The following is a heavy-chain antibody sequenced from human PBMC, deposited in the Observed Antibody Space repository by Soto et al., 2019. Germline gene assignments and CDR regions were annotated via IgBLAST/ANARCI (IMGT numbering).Heavy chain of an antibody. J-gene: IGHJ4*02. D-gene: IGHD3-10*01. CDR1: GDSVSGTGYY. CDR2: IYKGGST. V-gene: IGHV4-61*08. CDR3: VTGQYYYGSEY. Sequence: PSETLSLTCTVSGDSVSGTGYYWTWIRQPPGRGLEWIGYIYKGGSTNYNPFLKSRVTISVDTSKNQFSLKLTSVTAADTAVYYCVTGQYYYGSEYWGQGTRVTVSS.